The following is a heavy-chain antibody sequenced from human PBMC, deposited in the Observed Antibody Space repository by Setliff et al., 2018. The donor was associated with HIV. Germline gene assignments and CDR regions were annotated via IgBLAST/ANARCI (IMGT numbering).Heavy chain of an antibody. J-gene: IGHJ6*04. D-gene: IGHD3-10*01. CDR3: ARGKGVGGVIITGGLDV. V-gene: IGHV1-8*01. CDR1: ATFTNVD. Sequence: SVKVSCKASATFTNVDIHWLRRATGQGLEWMGWMNPNSGVSGYGQKFQGRVTMTRDTSISTAYMELSSLTSEDTAVYYCARGKGVGGVIITGGLDVWGKGTTVTVSS. CDR2: MNPNSGVS.